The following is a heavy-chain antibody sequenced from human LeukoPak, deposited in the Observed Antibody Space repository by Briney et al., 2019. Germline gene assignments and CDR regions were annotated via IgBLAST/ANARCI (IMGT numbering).Heavy chain of an antibody. Sequence: ASVKVSCKASGYIFTGYYMHWVRQAPGQGLEWMGWINPNSGDTNYAQKFQGRVTMTRDTSITTTYMELSRLRSDDTAVYYCASRSGYEDWYFDLWGRGTLVTVSS. CDR2: INPNSGDT. V-gene: IGHV1-2*02. CDR1: GYIFTGYY. CDR3: ASRSGYEDWYFDL. D-gene: IGHD5-12*01. J-gene: IGHJ2*01.